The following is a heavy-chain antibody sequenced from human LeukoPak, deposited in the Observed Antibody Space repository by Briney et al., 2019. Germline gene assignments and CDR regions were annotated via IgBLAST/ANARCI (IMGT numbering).Heavy chain of an antibody. V-gene: IGHV4-59*01. J-gene: IGHJ5*02. CDR2: IYYSGST. Sequence: SETLSLTCTVSGGSISSYYWSWIRQPPGQGLEWIGYIYYSGSTNYNPSLKSRVTISVDTSKNQFSLKLSSVTAADTAVYYCARGGDGYNLNWFDPWGQGTLVSVSS. CDR1: GGSISSYY. CDR3: ARGGDGYNLNWFDP. D-gene: IGHD5-24*01.